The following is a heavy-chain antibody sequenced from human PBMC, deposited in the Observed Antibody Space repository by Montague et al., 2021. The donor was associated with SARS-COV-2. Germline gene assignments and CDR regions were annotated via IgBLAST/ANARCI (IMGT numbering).Heavy chain of an antibody. Sequence: TLSLTCTVSGGSINSGNYNWGWIRQHPGKGLEWIGYIHYSGSAXYSPSLRSRLTISMDTSKKQLSLTVDSVTAADTAVYYCARGSGNLDPLDYWGQGTLVTVSS. D-gene: IGHD6-19*01. CDR3: ARGSGNLDPLDY. J-gene: IGHJ4*02. V-gene: IGHV4-31*03. CDR2: IHYSGSA. CDR1: GGSINSGNYN.